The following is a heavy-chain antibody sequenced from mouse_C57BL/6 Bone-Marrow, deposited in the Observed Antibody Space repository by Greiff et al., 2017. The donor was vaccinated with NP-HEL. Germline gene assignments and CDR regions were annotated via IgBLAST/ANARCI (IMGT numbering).Heavy chain of an antibody. V-gene: IGHV2-6*01. CDR2: IWGVGST. CDR3: DSAHHYYGSSPFAY. D-gene: IGHD1-1*01. J-gene: IGHJ3*01. Sequence: VKLVESGPGLVAPSQSLSITCTVSGFSLTSYGVDWVRQSPGKGLEWLGVIWGVGSTNYNSALKSRLRISKDNSKSQVFLKMNSLQTDDTAMYYCDSAHHYYGSSPFAYWGQGTLVTVSA. CDR1: GFSLTSYG.